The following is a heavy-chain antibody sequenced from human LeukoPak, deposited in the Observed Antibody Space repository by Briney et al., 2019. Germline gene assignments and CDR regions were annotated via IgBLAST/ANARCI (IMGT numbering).Heavy chain of an antibody. J-gene: IGHJ4*02. V-gene: IGHV3-74*01. Sequence: GGSLRLSCAASGFTFSSYWMHWVRQAPGEGLVWVSRINSDGSSTSYADSVKGRFTISRDNAKNTLYLQMNSLRAEDTAVYYCAALYYDSTFDYWGQGTLVTVSS. CDR1: GFTFSSYW. CDR2: INSDGSST. D-gene: IGHD3-22*01. CDR3: AALYYDSTFDY.